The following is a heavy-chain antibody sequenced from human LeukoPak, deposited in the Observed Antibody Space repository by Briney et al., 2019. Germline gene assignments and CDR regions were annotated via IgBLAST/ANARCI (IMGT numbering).Heavy chain of an antibody. Sequence: SETLSLTCAVPVGSISTYYWSWIRQPPGEGVWRGGHMSDGGGSSYTPSLRSRVALSVAASTQRFYRNLSCVASAATTLYCCARDGYSDSSVYDYPPSVWGQGTLVTVSS. V-gene: IGHV4-59*01. CDR1: VGSISTYY. CDR2: MSDGGGS. CDR3: ARDGYSDSSVYDYPPSV. D-gene: IGHD3-22*01. J-gene: IGHJ4*02.